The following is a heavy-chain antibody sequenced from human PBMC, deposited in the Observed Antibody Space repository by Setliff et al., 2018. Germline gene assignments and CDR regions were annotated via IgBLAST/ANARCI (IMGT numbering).Heavy chain of an antibody. D-gene: IGHD1-1*01. CDR2: TYYSGST. CDR3: AREAPGYAFDI. CDR1: GGSISSGDYY. Sequence: PSETLSLTCTVSGGSISSGDYYWSWIRQPPGKGLEWIGYTYYSGSTYYNPSLKSRVTISVDTSKNQFSLKLSSVTAADTAVYYCAREAPGYAFDIWGQGTMVTVSS. V-gene: IGHV4-30-4*08. J-gene: IGHJ3*02.